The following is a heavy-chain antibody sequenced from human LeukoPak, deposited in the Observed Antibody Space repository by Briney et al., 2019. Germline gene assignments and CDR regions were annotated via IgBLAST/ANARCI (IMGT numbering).Heavy chain of an antibody. V-gene: IGHV1-46*01. CDR1: GYAFTNYY. J-gene: IGHJ5*02. CDR3: ARDWSYCSGGSCHSRFWFDP. CDR2: INPSGGSR. D-gene: IGHD2-15*01. Sequence: ASVKVSCKASGYAFTNYYMHWIRPAPGQGLEWMGIINPSGGSRNYAQKFQGRVTMTRDTSTSTVYMELSSLRSEDTAIYYCARDWSYCSGGSCHSRFWFDPWGQGTLVTVSS.